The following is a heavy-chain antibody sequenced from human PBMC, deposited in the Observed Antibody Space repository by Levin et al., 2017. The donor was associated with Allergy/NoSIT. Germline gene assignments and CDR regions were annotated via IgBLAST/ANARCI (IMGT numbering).Heavy chain of an antibody. J-gene: IGHJ6*02. CDR2: IIPILGIA. CDR3: ARARGDYGDYGEDYYYYYGMDV. Sequence: SVKVSCKASGGTFSSYTISWVRQAPGQGLEWMGRIIPILGIANYAQKFQGRVTITADKSTSTAYMELSSLRSEDTAVYYCARARGDYGDYGEDYYYYYGMDVWGQGTTVTVSS. V-gene: IGHV1-69*02. CDR1: GGTFSSYT. D-gene: IGHD4-17*01.